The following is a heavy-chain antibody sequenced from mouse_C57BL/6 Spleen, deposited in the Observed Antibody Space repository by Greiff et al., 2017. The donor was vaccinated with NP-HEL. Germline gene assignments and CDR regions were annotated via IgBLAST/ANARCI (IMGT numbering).Heavy chain of an antibody. D-gene: IGHD2-2*01. J-gene: IGHJ4*01. CDR3: AREWLRRGAMDY. CDR1: GYTFTSYW. CDR2: IHPNSGST. V-gene: IGHV1-64*01. Sequence: QVQLKESGAELVKPGASVKLSCKASGYTFTSYWMHWVKQRPGQGLEWIGMIHPNSGSTNYNEKFKSKATLTVEKSSSTAYMQLSSLTSEDSAVYYCAREWLRRGAMDYWGQGTSVTVSS.